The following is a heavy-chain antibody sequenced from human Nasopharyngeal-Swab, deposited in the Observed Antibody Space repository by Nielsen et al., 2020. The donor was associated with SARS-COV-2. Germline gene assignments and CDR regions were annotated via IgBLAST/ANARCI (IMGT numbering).Heavy chain of an antibody. D-gene: IGHD5-18*01. J-gene: IGHJ4*02. CDR1: GYSISSGYY. CDR3: ARGPIRGYSYGFGYFDY. Sequence: SETLSLTCTVSGYSISSGYYWGWIRQPPGKGLEWIGSIYHSGSTYYNPSLKSRATISVDTSKNQFSLKLSSVTAADTAVYYCARGPIRGYSYGFGYFDYWGQGTLVTVSS. V-gene: IGHV4-38-2*02. CDR2: IYHSGST.